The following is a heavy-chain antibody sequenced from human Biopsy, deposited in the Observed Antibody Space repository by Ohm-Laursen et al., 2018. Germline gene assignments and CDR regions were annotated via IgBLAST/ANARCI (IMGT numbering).Heavy chain of an antibody. Sequence: GSSVKVSCKASGGTFTNYAISWVRLAPGHGLEFVGGIIPIFQTTHYAQSFQGRVTIVADKSTSTAYMELSSLRSDDTAIYYCATVRGLVWFGELIAWGQGTLVTVSS. J-gene: IGHJ5*02. V-gene: IGHV1-69*06. CDR3: ATVRGLVWFGELIA. CDR1: GGTFTNYA. CDR2: IIPIFQTT. D-gene: IGHD3-10*01.